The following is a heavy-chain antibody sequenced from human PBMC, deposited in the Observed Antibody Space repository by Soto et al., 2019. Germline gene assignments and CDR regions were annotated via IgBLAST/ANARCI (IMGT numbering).Heavy chain of an antibody. D-gene: IGHD5-12*01. CDR1: GFSFSSYA. V-gene: IGHV3-23*01. CDR2: ISGSGGST. J-gene: IGHJ4*02. Sequence: EVHLLESGGGLVQPGGSLRLPCAASGFSFSSYAMSWVRQAPGKGLEWVSAISGSGGSTYYEDSVKGRFTISRDNSKNTLFLQMNNLRAGDTAVYYCARDWLFWGQGTLVTVSS. CDR3: ARDWLF.